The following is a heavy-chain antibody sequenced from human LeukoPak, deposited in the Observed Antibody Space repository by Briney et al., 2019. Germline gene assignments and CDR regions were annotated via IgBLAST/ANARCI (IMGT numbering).Heavy chain of an antibody. CDR2: ILYDGSKK. Sequence: PGRSLRLSCAASGFTFSHYGMHWVRQAPGKGLECVAVILYDGSKKLYVDSVKGRFTVSRDNSKNTLYMQMNSLRAEDTAVYYCAKDRSLAAADYYFDFWGQGTLVTVSS. CDR3: AKDRSLAAADYYFDF. D-gene: IGHD6-13*01. V-gene: IGHV3-30*18. J-gene: IGHJ4*02. CDR1: GFTFSHYG.